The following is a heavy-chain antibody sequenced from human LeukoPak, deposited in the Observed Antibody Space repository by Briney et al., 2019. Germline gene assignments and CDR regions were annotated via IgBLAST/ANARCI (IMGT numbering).Heavy chain of an antibody. D-gene: IGHD2-15*01. CDR3: ARVASPGYCSGGSCYGDY. CDR1: GFTFSSYA. J-gene: IGHJ4*02. V-gene: IGHV3-23*01. CDR2: ISGSGGST. Sequence: PGGSLRLSCAASGFTFSSYAMSWVRQAPGKGLEWVSAISGSGGSTYYADSVKGRFTISRDNSKNTLYLQMNSLRAEDTAVYYCARVASPGYCSGGSCYGDYWGQGTLVTVSS.